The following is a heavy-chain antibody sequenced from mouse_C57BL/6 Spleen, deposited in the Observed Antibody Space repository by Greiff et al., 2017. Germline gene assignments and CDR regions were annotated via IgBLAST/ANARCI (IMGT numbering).Heavy chain of an antibody. CDR1: GYAFSSSW. Sequence: VQLQESGPELVKPGASVKISCKASGYAFSSSWMNWVKQRPGKGLEWIGRIYPGDGDTNYNGKFKGKATLTADKSSSTAYMQLSSLTSEDSAVYFCARGVAHFDYWGQGTTLTVSS. V-gene: IGHV1-82*01. CDR3: ARGVAHFDY. CDR2: IYPGDGDT. J-gene: IGHJ2*01. D-gene: IGHD1-1*01.